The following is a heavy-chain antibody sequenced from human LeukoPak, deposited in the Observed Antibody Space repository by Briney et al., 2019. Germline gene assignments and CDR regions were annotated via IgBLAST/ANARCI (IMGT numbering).Heavy chain of an antibody. CDR1: GYTFTSYD. Sequence: ASVKVSCKASGYTFTSYDINWVRQATGQGLEWMGWMNPNSGNTGYAQKFQGRVTMTRNTSISTAYMELSGLRSEDTAVYYCARGLTDIVVAPAIWGQGTMVTVSS. D-gene: IGHD2-2*01. V-gene: IGHV1-8*01. CDR2: MNPNSGNT. J-gene: IGHJ3*02. CDR3: ARGLTDIVVAPAI.